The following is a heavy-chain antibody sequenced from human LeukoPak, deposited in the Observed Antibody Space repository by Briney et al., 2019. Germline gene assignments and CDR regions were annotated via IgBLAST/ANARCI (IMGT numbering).Heavy chain of an antibody. V-gene: IGHV4-61*02. CDR1: GGSISSGSYY. J-gene: IGHJ4*02. Sequence: PSETLSLTCTVSGGSISSGSYYWSWIRQPAGKGLEWIGRIYTSGSTNYNPSLKSRVTISVDTSKNQFSLKLSSVTAADTAVYYCARVGGRPPAAWWWGQGTLVTVSS. CDR3: ARVGGRPPAAWW. D-gene: IGHD2-2*01. CDR2: IYTSGST.